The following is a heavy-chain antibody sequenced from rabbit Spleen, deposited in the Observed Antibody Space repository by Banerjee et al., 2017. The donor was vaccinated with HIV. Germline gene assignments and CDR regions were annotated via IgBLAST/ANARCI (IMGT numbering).Heavy chain of an antibody. Sequence: QSLEESGGDLVKPGASLTLTCIASGFDFSNYGVTWVRQAPGKGLEWIGYIDPIFGRTYYASWAKGRFTMSRTSSTTVTLQMTSLTAADTATYFCARDLVAVIGWNFKLWGPGTLVTVS. CDR3: ARDLVAVIGWNFKL. V-gene: IGHV1S40*01. J-gene: IGHJ4*01. D-gene: IGHD1-1*01. CDR1: GFDFSNYG. CDR2: IDPIFGRT.